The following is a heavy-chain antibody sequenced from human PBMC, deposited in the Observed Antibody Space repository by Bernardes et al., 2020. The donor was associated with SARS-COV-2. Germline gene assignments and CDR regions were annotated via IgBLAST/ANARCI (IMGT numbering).Heavy chain of an antibody. CDR1: RFTFDDYT. V-gene: IGHV3-21*01. CDR3: ARSIPTYGTRIAPYED. J-gene: IGHJ4*02. CDR2: ISPDSAYI. Sequence: GSLSLSCAASRFTFDDYTMNWVRPAPGKGLEWVSSISPDSAYIYYADSVKGRFTISRDNAQTSLFLQMSSLRAEDTAVYYCARSIPTYGTRIAPYEDWGQGTLVTVSS. D-gene: IGHD1-26*01.